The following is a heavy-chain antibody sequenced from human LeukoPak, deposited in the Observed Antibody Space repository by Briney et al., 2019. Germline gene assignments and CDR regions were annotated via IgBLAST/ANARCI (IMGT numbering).Heavy chain of an antibody. D-gene: IGHD3-10*01. J-gene: IGHJ4*02. CDR1: GFTFSSYA. Sequence: GGSLRLSCAASGFTFSSYAMSWVRQAPGKGLEWVSAISGSGGSTYYADSVKGRFTNSRDNSKNTLYLQMNSLRAEDTAVYYCAKDYYGSGSYYYWGQGTLVTVSS. V-gene: IGHV3-23*01. CDR3: AKDYYGSGSYYY. CDR2: ISGSGGST.